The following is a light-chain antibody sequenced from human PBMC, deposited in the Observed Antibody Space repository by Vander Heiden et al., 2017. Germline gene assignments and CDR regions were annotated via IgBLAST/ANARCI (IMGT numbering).Light chain of an antibody. CDR1: QGIRTD. CDR3: QQENSSPST. Sequence: AIQMTQSPSSLSASVGDRVTITCRASQGIRTDLGWYQQKPGKAPKLLIYAASSLESGVPSRFSGSGSGTDFTLTISSLQPEDFATYYCQQENSSPSTFGQGTKVDIK. J-gene: IGKJ1*01. V-gene: IGKV1-6*01. CDR2: AAS.